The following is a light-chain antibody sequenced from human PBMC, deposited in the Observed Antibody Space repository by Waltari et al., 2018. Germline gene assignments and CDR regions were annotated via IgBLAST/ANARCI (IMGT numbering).Light chain of an antibody. Sequence: QKSGRAPGVVISEDNNRPSGIPERFSGSTSGTIATLTISGAQAEDEADYYCFSTYRSGDHSVFGGGTKLTVL. CDR3: FSTYRSGDHSV. CDR2: EDN. J-gene: IGLJ3*02. V-gene: IGLV3-10*01.